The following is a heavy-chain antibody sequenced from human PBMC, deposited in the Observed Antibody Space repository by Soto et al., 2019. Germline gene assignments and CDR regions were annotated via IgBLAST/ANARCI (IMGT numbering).Heavy chain of an antibody. J-gene: IGHJ6*03. CDR2: IIPILGIA. D-gene: IGHD3-16*01. V-gene: IGHV1-69*02. CDR1: GGTFSSYI. Sequence: GASVKVSCKASGGTFSSYIISWVRQAPGQGLEWMGRIIPILGIANYAQKFQGRVTITADKSTSTAYMELSSLRSEDTAVYYCARGGPNYYYYYMDVWGKGTTVTVSS. CDR3: ARGGPNYYYYYMDV.